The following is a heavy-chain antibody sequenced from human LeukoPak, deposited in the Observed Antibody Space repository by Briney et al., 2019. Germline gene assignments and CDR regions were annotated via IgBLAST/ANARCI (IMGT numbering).Heavy chain of an antibody. Sequence: PSQTLSLTCTVSGGSISSGGYYWSWIRQHPGKGLEWIGYIYYSGSTYYNPSLKSRVTISVDTSKNQFSLKLSSATAADTAVYYCARDSSGYYAFDIWGQGTMVTVSS. CDR3: ARDSSGYYAFDI. D-gene: IGHD3-22*01. V-gene: IGHV4-31*03. CDR1: GGSISSGGYY. J-gene: IGHJ3*02. CDR2: IYYSGST.